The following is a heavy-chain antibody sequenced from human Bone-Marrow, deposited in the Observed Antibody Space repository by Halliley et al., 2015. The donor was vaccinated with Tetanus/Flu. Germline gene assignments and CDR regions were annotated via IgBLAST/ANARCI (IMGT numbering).Heavy chain of an antibody. CDR2: ISGYSGDT. J-gene: IGHJ4*02. D-gene: IGHD3-16*01. V-gene: IGHV1-18*04. CDR1: GYTFSNYE. CDR3: GRSRGSEKLIDS. Sequence: QMQLVQSGAEVKKPGASVKVSCEASGYTFSNYEISWVRQARGQGLEWMGCISGYSGDTEYAYQFRGRVTMTTDTSASTAYMELRSLRSDDTAVYYCGRSRGSEKLIDSWGQGTLVTVSS.